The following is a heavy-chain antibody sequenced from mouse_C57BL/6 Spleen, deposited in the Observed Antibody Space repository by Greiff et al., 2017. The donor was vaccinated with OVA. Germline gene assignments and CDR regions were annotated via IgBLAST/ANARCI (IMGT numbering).Heavy chain of an antibody. Sequence: EVQRVESGPVLVKPGASVKMSCKASGYTFTDYYMNWVKQSHGKSLEWIGVINPYNGGTSYNQKFKGKATLTVDKSSSTAYMELNSLTSEDSAVYYCASALYGYDGAWFAYWGQGTLVTVSA. CDR2: INPYNGGT. CDR3: ASALYGYDGAWFAY. CDR1: GYTFTDYY. V-gene: IGHV1-19*01. J-gene: IGHJ3*01. D-gene: IGHD2-2*01.